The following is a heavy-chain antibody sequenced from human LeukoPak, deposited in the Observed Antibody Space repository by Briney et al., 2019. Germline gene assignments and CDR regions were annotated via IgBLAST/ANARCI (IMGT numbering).Heavy chain of an antibody. CDR3: ARSVTIFGVATLGY. Sequence: ASVTVSCKASGYTFTSYGISWVRQAPGQGLEWMGWISAYNGNTNYAQKLQGRVTMTTDTSTSTAYMELRSLRSDDTAVYYCARSVTIFGVATLGYWGQGTPVTVSS. V-gene: IGHV1-18*01. J-gene: IGHJ4*02. CDR2: ISAYNGNT. CDR1: GYTFTSYG. D-gene: IGHD3-3*01.